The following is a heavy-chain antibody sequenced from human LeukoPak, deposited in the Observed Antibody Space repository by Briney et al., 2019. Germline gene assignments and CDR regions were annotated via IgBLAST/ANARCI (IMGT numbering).Heavy chain of an antibody. CDR3: STDPWVLIY. CDR2: ISWNSGII. CDR1: GFTFHDYA. J-gene: IGHJ4*01. V-gene: IGHV3-9*01. D-gene: IGHD2-8*01. Sequence: GGSLRLSCAASGFTFHDYAMHWVRQAPGKGLEWVSGISWNSGIIGSADSVKGRFTTSRDNAKNSLYLQMNSLGPEDTALYYCSTDPWVLIYWGHGNLVTVSS.